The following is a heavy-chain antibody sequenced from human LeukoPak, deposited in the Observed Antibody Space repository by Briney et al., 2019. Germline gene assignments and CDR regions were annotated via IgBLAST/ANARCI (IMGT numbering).Heavy chain of an antibody. D-gene: IGHD1-14*01. CDR3: ARWDRFHGV. CDR2: ISSTSTYI. Sequence: GGSLRLSCAASGFTFSTYSMNWVRQAPGKGLEWVSSISSTSTYIYYADSVKGRFTISRDNAKNSLYLQMNNLRAEDTAVYYCARWDRFHGVWGQGTLVAVSS. V-gene: IGHV3-21*01. CDR1: GFTFSTYS. J-gene: IGHJ4*02.